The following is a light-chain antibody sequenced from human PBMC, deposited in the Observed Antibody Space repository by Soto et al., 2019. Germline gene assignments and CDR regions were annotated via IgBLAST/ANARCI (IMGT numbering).Light chain of an antibody. J-gene: IGKJ1*01. V-gene: IGKV3D-7*01. CDR2: GAS. CDR3: QQDYNLPWT. CDR1: QSVSSSY. Sequence: PGERVTLSCRASQSVSSSYLTWYQQKPGQAPRLLIYGASTRATSIPARFSGSESGTDFTLTISSLQPEDFAVYYCQQDYNLPWTFGQGTKVEIK.